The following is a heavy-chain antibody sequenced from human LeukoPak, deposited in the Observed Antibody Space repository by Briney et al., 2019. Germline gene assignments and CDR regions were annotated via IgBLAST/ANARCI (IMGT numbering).Heavy chain of an antibody. CDR2: IYHSGST. D-gene: IGHD1-7*01. V-gene: IGHV4-38-2*02. Sequence: SETLSLTCTVSGYSISSGYYWVWIRQPPGKGLEWIGSIYHSGSTYYNPSLKSRVTISVDTSKNQFSLKLSSVTAADTAVYYCARPRGGNYGDYYYMDVWGQGTLVTVSS. CDR1: GYSISSGYY. J-gene: IGHJ6*03. CDR3: ARPRGGNYGDYYYMDV.